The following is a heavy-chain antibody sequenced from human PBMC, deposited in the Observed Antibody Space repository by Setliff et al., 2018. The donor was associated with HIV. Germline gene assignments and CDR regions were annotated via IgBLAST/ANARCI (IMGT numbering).Heavy chain of an antibody. J-gene: IGHJ5*02. CDR2: ISASNGDT. D-gene: IGHD6-19*01. CDR3: ARMGSGWSIGLDP. Sequence: ASVKVSCKASGYIFTSYLISWVRQAPGHGLEWMGWISASNGDTNYAQKFQGRVTMTTDTSTTTAYMELKSLRSDDTAVYYCARMGSGWSIGLDPWGQGSLVTVSS. CDR1: GYIFTSYL. V-gene: IGHV1-18*01.